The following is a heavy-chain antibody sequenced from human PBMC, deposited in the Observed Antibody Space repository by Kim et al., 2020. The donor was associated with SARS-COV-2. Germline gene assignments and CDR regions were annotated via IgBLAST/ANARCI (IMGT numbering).Heavy chain of an antibody. CDR1: GYSFTRNW. D-gene: IGHD4-17*01. CDR3: ARQTTVTTYYYYYYGMDV. Sequence: GESLKISCKGSGYSFTRNWIGWVRQMPGKGLEWMGIIYPGDSDTRYSPSFQGQVTISADKSISTAYLQWCSLKASDTAMYYCARQTTVTTYYYYYYGMDVWGQGTTVTVSS. CDR2: IYPGDSDT. J-gene: IGHJ6*02. V-gene: IGHV5-51*01.